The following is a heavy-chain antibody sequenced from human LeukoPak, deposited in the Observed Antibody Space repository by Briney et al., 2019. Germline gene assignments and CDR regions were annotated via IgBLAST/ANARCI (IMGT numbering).Heavy chain of an antibody. Sequence: GASVEVSCKVSGYTLTELSMHWVRQAPGKGLEWMGGFDPEDGETIYAQKFQGRVTMTEDTSTDTAYMELSSLRSEDTAVYYCATSWGVVVPAAIGPNWFDPWGQGTLVTVSS. CDR3: ATSWGVVVPAAIGPNWFDP. D-gene: IGHD2-2*02. V-gene: IGHV1-24*01. CDR1: GYTLTELS. CDR2: FDPEDGET. J-gene: IGHJ5*02.